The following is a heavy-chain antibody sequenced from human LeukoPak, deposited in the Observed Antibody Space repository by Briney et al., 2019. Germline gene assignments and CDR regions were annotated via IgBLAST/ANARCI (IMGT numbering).Heavy chain of an antibody. V-gene: IGHV5-51*01. CDR1: GYSFTDHW. Sequence: GESLKISCKASGYSFTDHWIGWVRQMPGKGLEWMGIIYPGDSDTRYSPSFQGQVTIPADKSISTAYLQWSTLQAPDTAMYYCARGDNSGWYFFDYWGQGTLVTVSS. CDR3: ARGDNSGWYFFDY. D-gene: IGHD6-19*01. CDR2: IYPGDSDT. J-gene: IGHJ4*02.